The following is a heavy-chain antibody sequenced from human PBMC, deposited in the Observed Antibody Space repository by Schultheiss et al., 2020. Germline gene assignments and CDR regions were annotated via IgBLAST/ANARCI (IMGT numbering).Heavy chain of an antibody. V-gene: IGHV3-69-1*01. J-gene: IGHJ6*04. CDR3: ARDRASYSSSWYGDYYYYGMDV. CDR1: GFTFSDYY. CDR2: ISWNSGSI. D-gene: IGHD6-13*01. Sequence: GGSLRLSCAASGFTFSDYYMSWVRQAPGKGLEWVSGISWNSGSIGYADSVKGRFTISRDKSKNTLYLQMNSLRAEDTAVYYCARDRASYSSSWYGDYYYYGMDVWGKGTTVTVSS.